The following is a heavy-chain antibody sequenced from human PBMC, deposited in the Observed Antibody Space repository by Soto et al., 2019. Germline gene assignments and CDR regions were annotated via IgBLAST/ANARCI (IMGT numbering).Heavy chain of an antibody. J-gene: IGHJ1*01. CDR1: GFTFSSYS. V-gene: IGHV3-48*02. Sequence: EVQLVESGGGLVQPGGSLRLSCAASGFTFSSYSMNWVRQAPGKGLEWVSYISSSSSTIYYADSVKGRFTISRDNAKNSLYLQMNSLRDEDTAVYYCASKLVTRAAEYFQHWGQGTLVTVSS. D-gene: IGHD6-6*01. CDR3: ASKLVTRAAEYFQH. CDR2: ISSSSSTI.